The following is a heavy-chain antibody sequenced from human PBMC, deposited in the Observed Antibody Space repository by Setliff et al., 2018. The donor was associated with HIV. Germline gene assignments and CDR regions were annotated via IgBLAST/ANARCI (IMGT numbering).Heavy chain of an antibody. CDR2: INQDGSEK. CDR1: GFAFNNFW. Sequence: GGSLRLSCAASGFAFNNFWMSWVRQAPGKGLEWVANINQDGSEKNYVDSLKGRFTISRDNAKNSLYLQMNSLRAEDTAVYYCAREDQLLSGHYYYNGMDVWGQGTTVTVSS. J-gene: IGHJ6*02. V-gene: IGHV3-7*01. D-gene: IGHD2-2*01. CDR3: AREDQLLSGHYYYNGMDV.